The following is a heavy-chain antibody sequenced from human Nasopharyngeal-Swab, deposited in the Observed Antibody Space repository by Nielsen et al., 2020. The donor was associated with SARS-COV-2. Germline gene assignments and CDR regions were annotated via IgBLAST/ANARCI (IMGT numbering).Heavy chain of an antibody. CDR2: ISSSSSTI. V-gene: IGHV3-48*02. J-gene: IGHJ3*02. Sequence: GESLKISCAASGFTFNSYSMNWVRQAPGKGLEWVSYISSSSSTIYNADSVKGRFTISRDNAKNSLYLQMNSLRDEDTAVYYCARDRYWNDGAFDIWGQGTMVTVSS. D-gene: IGHD1-1*01. CDR1: GFTFNSYS. CDR3: ARDRYWNDGAFDI.